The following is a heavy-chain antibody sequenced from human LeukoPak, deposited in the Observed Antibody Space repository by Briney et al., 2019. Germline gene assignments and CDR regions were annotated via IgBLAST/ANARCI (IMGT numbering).Heavy chain of an antibody. V-gene: IGHV3-21*01. CDR3: ARDEDSSGYCDY. J-gene: IGHJ4*02. Sequence: GGSLRLSCAASGFTFSSYSMNWVRQAPGKGLEWVSSISSSSSHIYYADSVKGRFTISRDNAKNSLYLQMNSLRAEDTAVYYCARDEDSSGYCDYWGQGTLVTVSS. CDR2: ISSSSSHI. CDR1: GFTFSSYS. D-gene: IGHD3-22*01.